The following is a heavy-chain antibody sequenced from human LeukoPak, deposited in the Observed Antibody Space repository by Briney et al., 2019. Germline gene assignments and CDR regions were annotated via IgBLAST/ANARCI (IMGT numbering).Heavy chain of an antibody. V-gene: IGHV3-33*01. J-gene: IGHJ4*02. Sequence: GRSLRLSCAASGFTFSTYGMHWVRLAPGKGLEWVAAVWYDGSNKYYADSVKGRFTISRDNSKNTLYLQMNSLRADDTAVYYCARIPWVGELLGGDYWGQGTLVTVSS. CDR1: GFTFSTYG. CDR3: ARIPWVGELLGGDY. D-gene: IGHD3-10*01. CDR2: VWYDGSNK.